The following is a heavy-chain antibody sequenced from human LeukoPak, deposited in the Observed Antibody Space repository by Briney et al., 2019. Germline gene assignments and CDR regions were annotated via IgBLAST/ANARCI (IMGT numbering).Heavy chain of an antibody. Sequence: SETLSLTCTVSGGSISSHYWSWIRRPPGKGLEWIGYIYYSGSTNYNPSLKSRVTISVDTSKNQFSLKLSSVTAADTAVYYCARAPVRAYYDFWSGYPPNWFDPWGQGTLVTVSS. CDR2: IYYSGST. CDR1: GGSISSHY. CDR3: ARAPVRAYYDFWSGYPPNWFDP. J-gene: IGHJ5*02. V-gene: IGHV4-59*11. D-gene: IGHD3-3*01.